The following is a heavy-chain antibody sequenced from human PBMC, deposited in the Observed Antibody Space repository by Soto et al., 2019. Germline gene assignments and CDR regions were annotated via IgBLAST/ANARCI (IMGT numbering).Heavy chain of an antibody. CDR2: ISSNGGST. CDR1: GFTFSSYA. CDR3: AFRFTYYDILTGYYHFDY. V-gene: IGHV3-64*01. J-gene: IGHJ4*02. D-gene: IGHD3-9*01. Sequence: GGSLRLSCAASGFTFSSYAMHWVRQAPGKGLEYVSAISSNGGSTYYANSVKGRFTISRDNSKNTLYLQMGSLRAEDMAVYYCAFRFTYYDILTGYYHFDYWGQGTLVTVSS.